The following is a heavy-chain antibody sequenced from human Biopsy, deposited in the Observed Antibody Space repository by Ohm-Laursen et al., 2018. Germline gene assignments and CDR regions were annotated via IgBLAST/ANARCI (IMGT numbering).Heavy chain of an antibody. CDR3: ALQSVAQMKNFDY. D-gene: IGHD6-19*01. Sequence: ASVKVSCKPSGFSFTGYYIHWVRQAPGQGLEWMGWISPKSGDTNYAHKFQGNITMTRDTSMSTAYTEMSRLRCDDTAVYYCALQSVAQMKNFDYWGQGTLVTVPS. V-gene: IGHV1-2*02. J-gene: IGHJ4*02. CDR2: ISPKSGDT. CDR1: GFSFTGYY.